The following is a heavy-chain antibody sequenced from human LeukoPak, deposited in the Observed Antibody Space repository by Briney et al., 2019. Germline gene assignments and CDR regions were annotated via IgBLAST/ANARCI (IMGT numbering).Heavy chain of an antibody. CDR2: MNPNSGNT. Sequence: ASVKVSCKASGYTFTSYDINWVRQATGQGLERMGWMNPNSGNTRYAQKFQGRVTMTRNTSISTVYMELSSLRSEDTAVYYCARGRRGMATTRPRGYYFDYWGQGTLVTVSS. J-gene: IGHJ4*02. V-gene: IGHV1-8*01. CDR3: ARGRRGMATTRPRGYYFDY. CDR1: GYTFTSYD. D-gene: IGHD5-24*01.